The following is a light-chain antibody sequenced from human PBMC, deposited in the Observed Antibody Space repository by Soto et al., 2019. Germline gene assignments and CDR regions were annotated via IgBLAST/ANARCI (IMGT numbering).Light chain of an antibody. CDR2: GAS. V-gene: IGKV3-20*01. CDR3: QQYGSSPWT. CDR1: QSVSSSY. J-gene: IGKJ1*01. Sequence: EIVMTQSPSTLSVSLGGRATLSCRASQSVSSSYLAWYQQKPGQAPRLLIYGASSRATGIPDRFSGSGSGTDFTLTISRLEPEDFAVYYCQQYGSSPWTFGQGTKVDIK.